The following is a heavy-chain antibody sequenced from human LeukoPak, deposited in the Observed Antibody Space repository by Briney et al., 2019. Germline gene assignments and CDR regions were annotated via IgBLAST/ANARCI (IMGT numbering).Heavy chain of an antibody. CDR2: IKHDGSEK. Sequence: PGGSLRLSCAASGFTFSSYWMSWVRQAPGKGLEWVANIKHDGSEKYYVDSVKGRFTISRDNAKNSLYLQMNSLRAEETAVYYCARDMTYYDFWSGYHTKYYFDYWGQGTLVTVSS. V-gene: IGHV3-7*01. CDR3: ARDMTYYDFWSGYHTKYYFDY. J-gene: IGHJ4*02. CDR1: GFTFSSYW. D-gene: IGHD3-3*01.